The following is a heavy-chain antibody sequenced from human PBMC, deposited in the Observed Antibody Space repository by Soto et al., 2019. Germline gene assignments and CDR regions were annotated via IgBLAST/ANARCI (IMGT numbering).Heavy chain of an antibody. Sequence: SVKVSCKASGGTFSSYAISWVRQAPGQGLEWMGGIIPIFGTANYAQKFQGRVTITADESTSTAYMELSSLRSEDTAVYYCARGGDGYNYYYYGMDVWGQGTTVTVSS. CDR3: ARGGDGYNYYYYGMDV. D-gene: IGHD5-12*01. V-gene: IGHV1-69*13. J-gene: IGHJ6*02. CDR1: GGTFSSYA. CDR2: IIPIFGTA.